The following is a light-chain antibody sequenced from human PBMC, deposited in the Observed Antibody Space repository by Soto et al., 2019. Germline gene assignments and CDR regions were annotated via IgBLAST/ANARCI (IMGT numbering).Light chain of an antibody. CDR2: TAS. J-gene: IGKJ4*01. V-gene: IGKV3D-15*01. Sequence: EIVMTQSPATLSVSPGERATLSCRASQSVNRNLAWYQQKPGQAPRLLIYTASTRATGIPARFNGSGSGTEFTLTISSLQSADIAVYYCQQYNNWPLTFGGGTTVEIK. CDR3: QQYNNWPLT. CDR1: QSVNRN.